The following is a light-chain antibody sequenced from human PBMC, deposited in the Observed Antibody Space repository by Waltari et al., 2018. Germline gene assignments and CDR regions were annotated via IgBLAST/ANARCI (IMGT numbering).Light chain of an antibody. CDR3: QQRSNWTPHT. J-gene: IGKJ2*01. CDR1: QSVGSY. Sequence: EIVLTQSPATLSLSPGDTATLSCRASQSVGSYLAWYQQKPRQPPRLLIYDASNRATGVPARFRASGSGTDFTLTISSLEAEDFAVYFCQQRSNWTPHTFGQGARLEIK. V-gene: IGKV3-11*01. CDR2: DAS.